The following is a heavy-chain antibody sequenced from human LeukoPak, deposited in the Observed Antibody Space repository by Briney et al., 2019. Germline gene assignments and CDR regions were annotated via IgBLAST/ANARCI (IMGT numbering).Heavy chain of an antibody. CDR2: ISDSGGST. D-gene: IGHD6-13*01. J-gene: IGHJ4*02. V-gene: IGHV3-23*01. CDR3: AKCRGSSWSDYFDY. CDR1: GFSLSGYA. Sequence: GGSLRLSCAVSGFSLSGYAMSWVRKAPGKGLEWVSAISDSGGSTYYADSVKGRFTISRDNSRNTLYLQMNTLRAEDTAVYYCAKCRGSSWSDYFDYWGQGTQVTVSS.